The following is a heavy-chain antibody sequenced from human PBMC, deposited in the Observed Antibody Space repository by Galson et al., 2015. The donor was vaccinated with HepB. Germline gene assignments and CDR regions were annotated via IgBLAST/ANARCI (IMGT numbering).Heavy chain of an antibody. D-gene: IGHD4-17*01. J-gene: IGHJ6*02. CDR1: GYSFTSYW. Sequence: QSGAEVKKPGGSLRISCKGSGYSFTSYWISWVRQMPGKGLEWMGRIDPSDSYTNYSPSFQGHVTISADKSISTAYLQWSSLKASDTAMYYCARRGYGDYVGYGMDVWGQGTTVTVSS. V-gene: IGHV5-10-1*01. CDR3: ARRGYGDYVGYGMDV. CDR2: IDPSDSYT.